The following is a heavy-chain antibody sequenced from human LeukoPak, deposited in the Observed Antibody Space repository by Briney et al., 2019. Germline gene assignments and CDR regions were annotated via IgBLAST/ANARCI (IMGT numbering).Heavy chain of an antibody. CDR3: ARFPPERLCSSTSCSDY. Sequence: KTSETLSLTCTVSGGSISSGGYYWSWIRQPPGKGLEWIGYIYHSGSTYYNPSLKSRVTISVDRSKNQFSLKLSSVTAADTAVYYCARFPPERLCSSTSCSDYWGQGTLVTVSS. V-gene: IGHV4-30-2*01. J-gene: IGHJ4*02. CDR1: GGSISSGGYY. D-gene: IGHD2-2*01. CDR2: IYHSGST.